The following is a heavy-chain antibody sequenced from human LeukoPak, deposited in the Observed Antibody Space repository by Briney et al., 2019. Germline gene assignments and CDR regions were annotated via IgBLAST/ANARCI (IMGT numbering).Heavy chain of an antibody. Sequence: PWGSLTLSCAASAFTFSYYWINWVRQAQGQGLEWVASIKQYGSEKYYVDSVKGRFTITRDNAKNSLYLQMNTLRAEDTAVYYCLRDRGYSSYDCWGEGTLVTLSS. J-gene: IGHJ4*02. CDR3: LRDRGYSSYDC. CDR1: AFTFSYYW. CDR2: IKQYGSEK. D-gene: IGHD6-13*01. V-gene: IGHV3-7*01.